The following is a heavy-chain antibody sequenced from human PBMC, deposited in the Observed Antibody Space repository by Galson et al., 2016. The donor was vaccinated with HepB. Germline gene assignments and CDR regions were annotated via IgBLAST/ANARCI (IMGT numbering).Heavy chain of an antibody. J-gene: IGHJ4*02. CDR2: ISNSAGTI. CDR3: ARGIYGSGDYVAFDY. CDR1: GFIFSDFY. D-gene: IGHD2-21*01. V-gene: IGHV3-11*01. Sequence: SLRLSCAASGFIFSDFYMSWIRQAPGKGLEWISYISNSAGTIYYADSVKGRFTISRDNAKNSLYLLMNSLRAEDTAVYYCARGIYGSGDYVAFDYWGQGTLVTVSS.